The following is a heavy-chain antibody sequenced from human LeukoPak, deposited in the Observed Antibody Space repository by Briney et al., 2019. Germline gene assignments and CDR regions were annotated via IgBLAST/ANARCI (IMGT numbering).Heavy chain of an antibody. Sequence: ASVKVSCKASGYTFTSYDTNWVRQATGQGLEWMGWMNPNSGNTGYAQKFQGRVTMTRNTSISTAYMELSSLRSGDTAVYYCARGGRVVGATYYYYYGMDVWGQGTTVTVSS. CDR3: ARGGRVVGATYYYYYGMDV. D-gene: IGHD1-26*01. J-gene: IGHJ6*02. CDR1: GYTFTSYD. CDR2: MNPNSGNT. V-gene: IGHV1-8*01.